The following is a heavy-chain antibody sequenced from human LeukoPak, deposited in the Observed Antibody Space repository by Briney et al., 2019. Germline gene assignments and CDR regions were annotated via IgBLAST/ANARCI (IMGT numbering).Heavy chain of an antibody. D-gene: IGHD1-7*01. J-gene: IGHJ5*02. CDR3: ARGRGSETRFDP. CDR2: IYHSGST. CDR1: GGSISINNG. V-gene: IGHV4-4*02. Sequence: SETLSLTCAVSGGSISINNGWTWVRQPPGKGLEWIGEIYHSGSTNYNPSLKSRVTISVDKSKNQFSLNLTSVTAADTAVYYCARGRGSETRFDPWGQGTLVTVSS.